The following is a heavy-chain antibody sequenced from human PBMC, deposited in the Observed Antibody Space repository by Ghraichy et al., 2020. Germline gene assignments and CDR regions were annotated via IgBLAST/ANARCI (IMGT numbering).Heavy chain of an antibody. CDR3: ARDLFYSDRSGYYASDY. CDR1: GFTFSNYW. CDR2: IKQDGSAK. D-gene: IGHD3-22*01. Sequence: GGSLRLSCAASGFTFSNYWMTWVRQAPGKGLEWVANIKQDGSAKYYVDSVRGRFTISRDNAKNSLYLEMNSLRAEDTAVYYCARDLFYSDRSGYYASDYWGHGTLVTVAS. V-gene: IGHV3-7*01. J-gene: IGHJ4*01.